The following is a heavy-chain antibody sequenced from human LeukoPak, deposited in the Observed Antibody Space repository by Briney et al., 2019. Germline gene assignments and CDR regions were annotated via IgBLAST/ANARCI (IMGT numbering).Heavy chain of an antibody. Sequence: ASVKVSCKASGYTFTSYGISWVRQAPGQGLERMGWISAYNGNTNYAQKLQGRVTMTTDTSTSTAYMELRSLRSDDTAVYYCARAPPHTYYYDSSGYWPLDYWGQGTLVTVSS. CDR2: ISAYNGNT. CDR3: ARAPPHTYYYDSSGYWPLDY. D-gene: IGHD3-22*01. V-gene: IGHV1-18*01. J-gene: IGHJ4*02. CDR1: GYTFTSYG.